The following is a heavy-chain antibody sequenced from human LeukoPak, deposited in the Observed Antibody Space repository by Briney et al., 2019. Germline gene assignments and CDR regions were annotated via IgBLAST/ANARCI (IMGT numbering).Heavy chain of an antibody. D-gene: IGHD3-10*01. CDR1: GYTFTSYY. CDR3: AREYRRVRGVIITPSGY. V-gene: IGHV1-46*01. J-gene: IGHJ4*02. CDR2: INPSGGST. Sequence: ASVKVSCKASGYTFTSYYMHWVRQAPGQGLEWMGIINPSGGSTSYAQKFQGRVTMTRDTSTSTVYMELSSLRSEDTAVYYCAREYRRVRGVIITPSGYWGQGTLVTVSS.